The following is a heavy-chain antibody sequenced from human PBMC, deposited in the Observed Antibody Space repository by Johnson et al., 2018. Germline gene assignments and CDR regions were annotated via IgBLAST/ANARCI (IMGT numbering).Heavy chain of an antibody. CDR1: GGSISGYY. J-gene: IGHJ1*01. CDR3: ARYVSSSGYVHH. D-gene: IGHD3-22*01. Sequence: QVQLQESGPGLVKPSETLSLTCTVSGGSISGYYWSWIRQPPGKRLEWLGYIYHSGSTKYNPSLNSRVTMSVDPSKNQCSLQLNSVTAADTAVYYCARYVSSSGYVHHWGQGTLVTVSS. V-gene: IGHV4-59*01. CDR2: IYHSGST.